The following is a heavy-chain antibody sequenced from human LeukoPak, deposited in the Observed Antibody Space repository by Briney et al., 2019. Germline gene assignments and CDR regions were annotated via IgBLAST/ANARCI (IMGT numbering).Heavy chain of an antibody. CDR3: SKARGVAGTFFDY. J-gene: IGHJ4*02. Sequence: PGGSLRLSCAASGFTFSSYAMSWVRQAPGKGLEWVSAISGSGGSTYYADSVKGRFTISRDNSKNTLYLQMNSLRAEDTAVYSCSKARGVAGTFFDYWGQGTLVTVSS. V-gene: IGHV3-23*01. D-gene: IGHD6-19*01. CDR2: ISGSGGST. CDR1: GFTFSSYA.